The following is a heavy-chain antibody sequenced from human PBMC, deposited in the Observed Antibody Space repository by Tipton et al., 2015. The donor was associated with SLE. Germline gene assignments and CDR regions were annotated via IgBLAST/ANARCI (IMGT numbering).Heavy chain of an antibody. CDR2: ISYDGSNK. CDR1: GFTFSSYA. CDR3: AKKFYY. Sequence: SLRLSCAASGFTFSSYAMHWVRQAPGKGLEWVAVISYDGSNKYYADSVKGRFTISRDNSKNTLYLQMNSLRAEDTAVYYCAKKFYYWGQGTLVTVSS. J-gene: IGHJ4*02. V-gene: IGHV3-30-3*02.